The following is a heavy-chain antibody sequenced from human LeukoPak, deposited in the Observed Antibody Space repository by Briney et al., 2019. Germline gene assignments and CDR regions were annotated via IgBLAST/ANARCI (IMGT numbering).Heavy chain of an antibody. V-gene: IGHV3-74*01. CDR1: GFTFSRYW. CDR2: INSDGRST. CDR3: ARGLEVGYNWFDR. Sequence: GGSLRLSCAASGFTFSRYWMHWVRQGPGKGLVWVSRINSDGRSTSYADSVKGRFTISRDNAENTLYLQMNSLRVEDTAVYYCARGLEVGYNWFDRWGQGTLVTVSS. D-gene: IGHD1-1*01. J-gene: IGHJ5*02.